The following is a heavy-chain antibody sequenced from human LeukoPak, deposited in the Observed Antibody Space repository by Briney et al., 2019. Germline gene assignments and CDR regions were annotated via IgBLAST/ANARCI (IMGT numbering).Heavy chain of an antibody. V-gene: IGHV4-34*01. CDR3: ARYNHASVSGFDP. Sequence: PPGXGXXWIGEINHSGSTNYNPSLKSRVTISVDTSKNQFSLKLSSVTAADTAVYYCARYNHASVSGFDPWGQGTLXT. D-gene: IGHD1-1*01. J-gene: IGHJ5*02. CDR2: INHSGST.